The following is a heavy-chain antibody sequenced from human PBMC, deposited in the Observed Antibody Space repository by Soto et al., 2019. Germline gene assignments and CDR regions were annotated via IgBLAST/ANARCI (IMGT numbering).Heavy chain of an antibody. CDR2: IGTLRDT. J-gene: IGHJ5*02. CDR1: GFTFRTYD. V-gene: IGHV3-13*01. Sequence: PGGSLRLSCVASGFTFRTYDMYWVRQVPGQGLEWVSGIGTLRDTYYSASVAGRFIVSRENGRNSLYLQMNNLRAGDSGIYFCARGRSNDFSSSPPPKLDPCGRGTLVTVYS. CDR3: ARGRSNDFSSSPPPKLDP. D-gene: IGHD2-21*02.